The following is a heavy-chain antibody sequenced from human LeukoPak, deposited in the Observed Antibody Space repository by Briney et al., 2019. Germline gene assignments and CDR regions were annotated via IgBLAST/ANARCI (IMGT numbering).Heavy chain of an antibody. Sequence: ASVKVSCKASGYTFTSYDINWVRQATGQGLEWMGWMNPNSGNTGYAQKFQGRVTMTRNTSISTAYMELSSLRSEDTAVYYCAREVNSFDAFDIWGQGTMVTVSS. V-gene: IGHV1-8*01. CDR3: AREVNSFDAFDI. CDR2: MNPNSGNT. D-gene: IGHD2-21*01. CDR1: GYTFTSYD. J-gene: IGHJ3*02.